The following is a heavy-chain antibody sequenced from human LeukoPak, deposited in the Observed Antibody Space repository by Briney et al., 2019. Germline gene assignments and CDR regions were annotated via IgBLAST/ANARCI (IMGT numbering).Heavy chain of an antibody. D-gene: IGHD3-22*01. CDR1: GFTFSSYA. J-gene: IGHJ3*02. V-gene: IGHV3-23*01. CDR2: ISGSGGST. Sequence: AGGSLRLSCGASGFTFSSYAMSWVRQAPGKGLEWVSAISGSGGSTYYADSVKGRFTISRDNSKNTLYLQMNSLRAEDTAVYYCAKTYYYDSSGHDAFDIWGQGTMVTVSS. CDR3: AKTYYYDSSGHDAFDI.